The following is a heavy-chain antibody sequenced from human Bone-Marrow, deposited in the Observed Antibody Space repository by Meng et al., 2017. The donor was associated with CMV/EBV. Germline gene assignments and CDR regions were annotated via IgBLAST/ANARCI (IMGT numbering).Heavy chain of an antibody. Sequence: SETLSLTCAVYGGSFSGYYWSWIRQPPGKGLEWIGEINHSGSTNYNPSLKSRVTISVDTSKNQFSLKLSSVTAADTAVYYCARVNTLVVYGVLGLDDWGQGPLVTVSS. D-gene: IGHD3-9*01. V-gene: IGHV4-34*01. CDR3: ARVNTLVVYGVLGLDD. CDR2: INHSGST. CDR1: GGSFSGYY. J-gene: IGHJ4*02.